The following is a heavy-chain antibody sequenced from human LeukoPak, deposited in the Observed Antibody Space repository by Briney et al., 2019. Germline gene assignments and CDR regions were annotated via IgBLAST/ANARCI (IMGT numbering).Heavy chain of an antibody. V-gene: IGHV3-7*01. CDR1: GFTFDSFY. CDR3: ARTRQGVVFNYFAY. Sequence: PGGSLRLSCTTSGFTFDSFYMNWVRQAPGKGLEWVAKIDEAGKDRYYADSAKGRFTISRDNTKSSLYLDMTSLTAEDRATYFCARTRQGVVFNYFAYWGQGVLVPVS. J-gene: IGHJ4*02. D-gene: IGHD3-16*01. CDR2: IDEAGKDR.